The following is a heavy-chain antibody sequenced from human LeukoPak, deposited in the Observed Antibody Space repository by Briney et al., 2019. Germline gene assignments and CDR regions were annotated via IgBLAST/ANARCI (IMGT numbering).Heavy chain of an antibody. CDR3: ASRDYDFWSGYYRGFDY. V-gene: IGHV4-34*01. J-gene: IGHJ4*02. Sequence: SETLSLTCAVYVGSFSGYYWSWIRQPPGKGLEWIGGINHSGSTNYNPSLKSRVTISVDTSKNQFSLKLSSVTAADTAVYYCASRDYDFWSGYYRGFDYWGQGTLVTVSS. CDR1: VGSFSGYY. D-gene: IGHD3-3*01. CDR2: INHSGST.